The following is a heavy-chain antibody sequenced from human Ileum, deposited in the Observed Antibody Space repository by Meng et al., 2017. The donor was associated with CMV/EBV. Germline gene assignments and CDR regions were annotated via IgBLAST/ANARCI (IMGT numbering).Heavy chain of an antibody. CDR2: ISSSGTVI. V-gene: IGHV3-11*04. J-gene: IGHJ4*02. CDR3: AREGGPMEGYFDY. Sequence: GESLKISCAASGFTFSDYFMSWIRQAPGRGLEWLSYISSSGTVISYADSIKGRFTISRDNSKDSLDLQMNSLRVDDAAVYYCAREGGPMEGYFDYWGQGTLVTVSS. D-gene: IGHD3-10*01. CDR1: GFTFSDYF.